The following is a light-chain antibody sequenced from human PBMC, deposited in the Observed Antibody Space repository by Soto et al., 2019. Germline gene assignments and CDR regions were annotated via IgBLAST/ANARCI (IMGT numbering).Light chain of an antibody. J-gene: IGKJ1*01. CDR2: TAS. CDR3: QQHNGYPRT. Sequence: DIQMTQSPSTLSASVGDRVTITCRASQSISTWLAWYQQKPGKAPKLLIYTASNLERGVPSRFSGSGSGTEFTLTISSLQPDDFATYYCQQHNGYPRTFGQGTKVEIK. V-gene: IGKV1-5*03. CDR1: QSISTW.